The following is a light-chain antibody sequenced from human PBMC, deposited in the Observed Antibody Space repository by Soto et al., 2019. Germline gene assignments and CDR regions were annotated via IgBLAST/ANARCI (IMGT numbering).Light chain of an antibody. V-gene: IGKV3-20*01. CDR3: QQYGSSPFT. Sequence: EIVLTQSPGTLSLSPGERATLSCRASQSVSSSYLAWYQQKSGQAPRLLIYGASSRAIGIADRFSGSGSGTDFTLTISRLEPEDFAVYYCQQYGSSPFTFGPRTKVDIK. CDR2: GAS. CDR1: QSVSSSY. J-gene: IGKJ3*01.